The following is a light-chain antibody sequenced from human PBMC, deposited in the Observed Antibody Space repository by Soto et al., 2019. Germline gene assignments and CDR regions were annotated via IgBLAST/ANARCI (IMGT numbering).Light chain of an antibody. V-gene: IGLV2-14*01. CDR1: SSDVGGYNY. CDR3: SSYTSSSTLV. CDR2: DVS. J-gene: IGLJ2*01. Sequence: SVLTQPASVSGSPGQSITISCTGTSSDVGGYNYVSWYQQHPGKAPKLMIYDVSNRPSGVSNRFSGSMSGNTVSLTISGLQAEDEADYYCSSYTSSSTLVFGGGTQ.